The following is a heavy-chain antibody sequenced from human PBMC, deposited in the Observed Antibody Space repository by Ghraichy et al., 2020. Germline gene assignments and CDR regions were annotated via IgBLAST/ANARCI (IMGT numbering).Heavy chain of an antibody. V-gene: IGHV4-34*01. CDR2: INHSGST. J-gene: IGHJ4*02. CDR3: ARGLGGSGWYTTVDY. CDR1: GGSFSGYY. D-gene: IGHD6-19*01. Sequence: GSLRLSCAVYGGSFSGYYWSWIRQPPGKGLEWIGEINHSGSTNYNPSLKSRVTISVDTSKNQFSLKLSSVTAADTAVYYCARGLGGSGWYTTVDYWGQGTLVTVSS.